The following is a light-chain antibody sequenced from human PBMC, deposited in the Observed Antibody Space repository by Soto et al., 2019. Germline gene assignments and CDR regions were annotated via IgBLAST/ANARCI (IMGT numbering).Light chain of an antibody. CDR2: DAS. V-gene: IGKV1-5*01. J-gene: IGKJ5*01. CDR3: QQYQTYAT. CDR1: QTIRSL. Sequence: DIQMTQSPSTLSASVGDRVTITCRASQTIRSLLAWYQQKPGKAPKALIYDASRLGSGVPSRFSGSGSGTEFTLTISSLQPDDFATYYCQQYQTYATFGQGTRL.